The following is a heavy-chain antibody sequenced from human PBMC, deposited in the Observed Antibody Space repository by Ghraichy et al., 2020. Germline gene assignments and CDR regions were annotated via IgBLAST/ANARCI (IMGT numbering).Heavy chain of an antibody. Sequence: SETLSLTCAVSGGSISSSNWWSWVRQPPGKGLEWIGEIYHSGSTNYNPSLKSRVTISVDKSKNQFSLKLSSVTAADTAVYYCARVGNTAMVRNTFDYWGPETLVTVSS. CDR1: GGSISSSNW. D-gene: IGHD5-18*01. CDR2: IYHSGST. V-gene: IGHV4-4*02. J-gene: IGHJ4*02. CDR3: ARVGNTAMVRNTFDY.